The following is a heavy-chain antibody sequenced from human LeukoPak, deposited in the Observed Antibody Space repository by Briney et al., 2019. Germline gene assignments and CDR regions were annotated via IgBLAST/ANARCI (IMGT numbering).Heavy chain of an antibody. CDR3: ARARDGGNSLEY. CDR2: IYTSGST. D-gene: IGHD4-23*01. J-gene: IGHJ4*02. CDR1: GGSISSGSYY. V-gene: IGHV4-61*02. Sequence: PSQTLSLTCTVSGGSISSGSYYWSWIRQPAGKGLEWIGRIYTSGSTNYNPSLKSRVTISVDTSKNQFSLKLSSVTAADTAVYYCARARDGGNSLEYWGQGTLATVSS.